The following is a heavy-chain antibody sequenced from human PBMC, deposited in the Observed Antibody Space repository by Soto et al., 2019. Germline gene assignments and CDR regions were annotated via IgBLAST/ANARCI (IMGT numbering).Heavy chain of an antibody. V-gene: IGHV3-30*18. D-gene: IGHD3-10*01. CDR2: ISYDESNK. CDR3: AKDYLSDY. CDR1: GFTFRNYG. Sequence: SLRLSCAASGFTFRNYGMHWVRQAPGKGLEWVAVISYDESNKYYADSVKGRFTISRDNSKSTLYLQMSSLRAEDTAVYYCAKDYLSDYWGQGTLVTVSS. J-gene: IGHJ4*02.